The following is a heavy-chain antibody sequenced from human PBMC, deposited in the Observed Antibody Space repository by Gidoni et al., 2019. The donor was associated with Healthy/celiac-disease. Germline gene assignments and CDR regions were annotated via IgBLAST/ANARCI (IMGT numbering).Heavy chain of an antibody. CDR2: ST. Sequence: STYYNPSLKSRVTISVDTSKNQFSLKLSSVTAADTAVYYCARPARTVAGSTNWNAFDIWGQGTMVTVSS. CDR3: ARPARTVAGSTNWNAFDI. J-gene: IGHJ3*02. V-gene: IGHV4-39*01. D-gene: IGHD6-19*01.